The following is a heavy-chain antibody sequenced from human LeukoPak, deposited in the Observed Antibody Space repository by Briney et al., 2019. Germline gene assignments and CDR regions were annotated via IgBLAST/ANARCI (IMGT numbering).Heavy chain of an antibody. D-gene: IGHD2-15*01. CDR2: IKQDGSEK. Sequence: PGGSLRLSCAASGFTFSSYWMSWVRQAPGKGLEWVANIKQDGSEKYYVDSVKGRFTISRDNSKNTLYLQMNSLRAEDTAVYYCARDLAPYCSGGRCSTFDSWGQGTLVTVSS. V-gene: IGHV3-7*01. J-gene: IGHJ4*02. CDR1: GFTFSSYW. CDR3: ARDLAPYCSGGRCSTFDS.